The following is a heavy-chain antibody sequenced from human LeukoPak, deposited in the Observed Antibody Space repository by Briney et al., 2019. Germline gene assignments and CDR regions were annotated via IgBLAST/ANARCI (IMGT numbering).Heavy chain of an antibody. D-gene: IGHD5-12*01. Sequence: GGSLRLSCAASGFTVSSNYMSWVRQAPGKGLEWVSVIYSAGSTYYAAYVKGRFTISRDNSNNTPYVQMNSLRAEDTAVYYCAKDQYRGYDLWNHYYYMDVWGKGTTVTVSS. CDR1: GFTVSSNY. J-gene: IGHJ6*03. V-gene: IGHV3-53*01. CDR3: AKDQYRGYDLWNHYYYMDV. CDR2: IYSAGST.